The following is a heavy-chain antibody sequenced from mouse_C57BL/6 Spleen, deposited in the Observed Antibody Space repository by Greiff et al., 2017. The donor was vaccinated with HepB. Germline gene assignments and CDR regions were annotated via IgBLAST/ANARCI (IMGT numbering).Heavy chain of an antibody. J-gene: IGHJ4*01. V-gene: IGHV1-15*01. D-gene: IGHD2-5*01. CDR1: GYTFTDYE. CDR3: TRWRHYSNYLYAMDY. Sequence: QVQLQQSGAELVRPGASVTLSCKASGYTFTDYEMHWVKQTPVHGLEWIGAIDPETGGTAYNQKFKGKAILTADKSSSTAYMELRSLTSEDSAVYYCTRWRHYSNYLYAMDYWGQGTSVTVSS. CDR2: IDPETGGT.